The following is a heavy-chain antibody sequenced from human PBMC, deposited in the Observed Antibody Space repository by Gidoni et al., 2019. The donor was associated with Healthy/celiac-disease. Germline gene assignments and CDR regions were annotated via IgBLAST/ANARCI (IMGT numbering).Heavy chain of an antibody. Sequence: EVQLLESGGGLGQPGGSLRHSCAASGFTGSSYAMSWVRQAPGKGLEWVSAISGSGGSTSYADSVKGRFTISRDNSKNTLYLQMNSLRAEDTAVYYCAKGSVGTFMAAFDIWGQGTMVTVSS. V-gene: IGHV3-23*01. CDR2: ISGSGGST. CDR3: AKGSVGTFMAAFDI. D-gene: IGHD1-26*01. J-gene: IGHJ3*02. CDR1: GFTGSSYA.